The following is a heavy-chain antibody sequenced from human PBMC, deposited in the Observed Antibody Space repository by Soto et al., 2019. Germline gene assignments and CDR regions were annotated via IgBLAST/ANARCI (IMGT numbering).Heavy chain of an antibody. D-gene: IGHD6-25*01. Sequence: QVHLVQSGAEVKKPGASVTVSCKASGYTFTVYYIHWLLQAPGQGLDWLGCINPDSGATNYAQKFQGRVIMTRDTYISTAYMVFSDLRYDDTALYYCARRLTNSGIYYSGMDLWGQGTTVTVSS. CDR2: INPDSGAT. CDR3: ARRLTNSGIYYSGMDL. CDR1: GYTFTVYY. J-gene: IGHJ6*02. V-gene: IGHV1-2*02.